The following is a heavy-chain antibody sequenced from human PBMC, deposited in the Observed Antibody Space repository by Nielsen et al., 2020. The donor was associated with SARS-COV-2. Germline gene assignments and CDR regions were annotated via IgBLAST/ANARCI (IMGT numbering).Heavy chain of an antibody. CDR2: IGTAGDT. CDR1: GFTFSSYD. V-gene: IGHV3-13*04. J-gene: IGHJ3*02. Sequence: GESPKISCAASGFTFSSYDMHWVRQATGKGLEWVSAIGTAGDTYYPGSVKGRFTISRENAKNSLYLQMNSLRAGDTAVYYCARVNWNYGAFDIWGQGTMVTVSS. CDR3: ARVNWNYGAFDI. D-gene: IGHD1-7*01.